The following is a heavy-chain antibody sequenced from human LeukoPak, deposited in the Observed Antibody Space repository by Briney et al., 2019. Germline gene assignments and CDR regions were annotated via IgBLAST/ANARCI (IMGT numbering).Heavy chain of an antibody. V-gene: IGHV5-51*01. D-gene: IGHD2-2*01. Sequence: GESLKISCKGSGYSFTSYWIGWVRHMPGKGLEWMGIIYPGDSDTRYSPSFQGQATISADKSISTAYLQWSSLKASDTAMYYCARFRKGYCSSTSCAVFDYWGQGTLVTVSS. CDR1: GYSFTSYW. J-gene: IGHJ4*02. CDR2: IYPGDSDT. CDR3: ARFRKGYCSSTSCAVFDY.